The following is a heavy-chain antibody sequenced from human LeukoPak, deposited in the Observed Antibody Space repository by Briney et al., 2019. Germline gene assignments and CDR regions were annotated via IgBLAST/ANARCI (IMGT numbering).Heavy chain of an antibody. D-gene: IGHD3-22*01. CDR3: ASCSRGSGYLLSYYYYYMDV. CDR1: GGSISSYY. CDR2: IYYSGST. Sequence: PSETLSLTCTVSGGSISSYYWGWIRQPPGKGLEWIGSIYYSGSTYYNPSLKSRVTISVDTSKNQFSLKLSSVTAADTAVYYCASCSRGSGYLLSYYYYYMDVWGKGTTVTISS. V-gene: IGHV4-39*01. J-gene: IGHJ6*03.